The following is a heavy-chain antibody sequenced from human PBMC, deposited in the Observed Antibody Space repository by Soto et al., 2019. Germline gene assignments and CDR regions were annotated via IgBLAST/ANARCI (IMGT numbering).Heavy chain of an antibody. D-gene: IGHD1-1*01. CDR2: IIPMFGPP. Sequence: QVQLEQSGAEVKKPGSSVKVSCKASGGTFSSYAISWVRQAPGQGLEWVGGIIPMFGPPSYAQKFQGRVTIIADESTATAYMELSSLRSEDAAVYYCVLDEAVSEGRSYYYGMVVWGQGTTVTVSS. V-gene: IGHV1-69*01. CDR1: GGTFSSYA. J-gene: IGHJ6*02. CDR3: VLDEAVSEGRSYYYGMVV.